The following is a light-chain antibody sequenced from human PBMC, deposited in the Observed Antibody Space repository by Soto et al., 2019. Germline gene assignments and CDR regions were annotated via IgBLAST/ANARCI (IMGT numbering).Light chain of an antibody. Sequence: DIQMTQSPSTLSASVGDRVTITCRASQSISSWLAWYQQKLGKAPKLLIYDASSLESGVPSRFSGSGSGTEFTLTISSLQPDDFATYYCQQYNSYWGFTFGPGTKVDIK. J-gene: IGKJ3*01. CDR2: DAS. CDR3: QQYNSYWGFT. V-gene: IGKV1-5*01. CDR1: QSISSW.